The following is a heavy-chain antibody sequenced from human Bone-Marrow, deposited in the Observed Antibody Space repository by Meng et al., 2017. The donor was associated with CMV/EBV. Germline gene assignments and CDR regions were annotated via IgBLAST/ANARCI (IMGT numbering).Heavy chain of an antibody. V-gene: IGHV3-21*01. D-gene: IGHD3-9*01. CDR2: ISSSSSYI. CDR1: GFTFSSYS. J-gene: IGHJ4*02. Sequence: GESLKISCAASGFTFSSYSMNWVRQAPGKGLEWVSSISSSSSYIYYADSVKGRFTISRDNAKNSLYLQMNSLRAEDTAVYYCAKDPSGGDDILTGPRGYWGQGTLVTVSS. CDR3: AKDPSGGDDILTGPRGY.